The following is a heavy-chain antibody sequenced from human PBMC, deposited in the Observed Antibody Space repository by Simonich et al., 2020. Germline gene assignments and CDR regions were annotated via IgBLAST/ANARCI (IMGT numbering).Heavy chain of an antibody. Sequence: QVQLVQSGAEVKKPGASVKVSCKASGYTFTGYYMHWVRQGPGQGLEWKGGINPNSGGTKYAKKFQGRVTMTRDTSISTAYMELSRLRSDDTAVYYCASSKLATIDYWGQGTLVTVSS. CDR1: GYTFTGYY. V-gene: IGHV1-2*02. CDR3: ASSKLATIDY. CDR2: INPNSGGT. J-gene: IGHJ4*02. D-gene: IGHD5-12*01.